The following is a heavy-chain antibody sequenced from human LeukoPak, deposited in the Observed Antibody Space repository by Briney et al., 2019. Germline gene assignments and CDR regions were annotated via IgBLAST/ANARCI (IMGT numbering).Heavy chain of an antibody. CDR3: ARDAPRGSWSPSDY. V-gene: IGHV3-48*03. D-gene: IGHD6-13*01. Sequence: SGGSLRLSCAASGFTFSSYEMNWVRQAPGKGLEWVSYISSSGSTIYYADSVKGRFTISRDNAKNSLYLQMNSLRAEDTALYYCARDAPRGSWSPSDYWGQGTLVTVSS. J-gene: IGHJ4*02. CDR2: ISSSGSTI. CDR1: GFTFSSYE.